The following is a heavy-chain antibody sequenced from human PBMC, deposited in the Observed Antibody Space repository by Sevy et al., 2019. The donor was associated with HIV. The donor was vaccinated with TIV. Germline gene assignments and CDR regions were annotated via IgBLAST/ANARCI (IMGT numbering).Heavy chain of an antibody. CDR3: ARSILYCSSKSCSKGWFDP. D-gene: IGHD2-2*01. J-gene: IGHJ5*02. CDR1: GYTFTSYD. CDR2: MNPNSGNT. V-gene: IGHV1-8*01. Sequence: ATVKVSCKASGYTFTSYDINWVRQATGQGLEWMGWMNPNSGNTGHAQKFQGRVIMTRNTSISTAYMELSSLRSEDTAVYYCARSILYCSSKSCSKGWFDPWGQGTLVTVSS.